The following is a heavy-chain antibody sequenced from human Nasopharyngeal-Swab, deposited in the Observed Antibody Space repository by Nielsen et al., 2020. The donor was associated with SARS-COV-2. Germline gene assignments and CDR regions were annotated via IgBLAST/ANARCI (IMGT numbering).Heavy chain of an antibody. J-gene: IGHJ1*01. D-gene: IGHD1-26*01. CDR2: VSRSSSRS. CDR3: VRDVAMVGATLDT. V-gene: IGHV3-48*02. Sequence: VRQAPGKGLEWVAYVSRSSSRSYYADSVEGRFTISGDNPKNSLFLQMDSLRDEDTAVYFCVRDVAMVGATLDTWGQGTLVTVSS.